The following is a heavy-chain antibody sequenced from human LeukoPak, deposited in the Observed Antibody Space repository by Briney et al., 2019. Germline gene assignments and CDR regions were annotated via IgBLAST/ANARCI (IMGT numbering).Heavy chain of an antibody. D-gene: IGHD3-10*01. CDR3: ARDLSGLTRGVIRPGYQYMDV. Sequence: GGSLRLSCAASGFTLTSYSVNWVRQAPGKGLEWVSYISTSGTYRYYADSINGRFTVSRDDAENSVSLQMSSLGDEDTATYYCARDLSGLTRGVIRPGYQYMDVWGRGTTVVVSS. CDR1: GFTLTSYS. J-gene: IGHJ6*03. CDR2: ISTSGTYR. V-gene: IGHV3-21*04.